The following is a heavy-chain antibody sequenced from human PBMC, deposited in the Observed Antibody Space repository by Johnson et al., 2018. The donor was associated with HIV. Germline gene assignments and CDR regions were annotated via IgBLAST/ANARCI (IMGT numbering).Heavy chain of an antibody. D-gene: IGHD3-22*01. J-gene: IGHJ3*02. V-gene: IGHV3-66*02. CDR3: ARGSGYYAAFDI. CDR2: IYSGGST. CDR1: GFTFDDYG. Sequence: EVQLVESGGGVVRPGGSLRLSCAASGFTFDDYGVSWVRQAPGKGLEWVSVIYSGGSTYYADSVKGRFTISRDNSKNTLYLQMNSLRAEDTAIYYCARGSGYYAAFDIWGQGTLVTVSS.